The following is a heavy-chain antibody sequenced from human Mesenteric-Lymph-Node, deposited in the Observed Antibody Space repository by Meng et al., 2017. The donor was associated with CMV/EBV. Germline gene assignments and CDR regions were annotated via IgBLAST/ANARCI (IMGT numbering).Heavy chain of an antibody. CDR2: ISSSSSYI. CDR3: ARDPPQVTGGYYYYYGMDV. J-gene: IGHJ6*02. Sequence: GESLKISCAVSGFTFSSYSMNWVRQAPGKGLEWVSSISSSSSYIYYADSVKGRFTISRDNAKNSLYLQMNSLRAEDTAVYYCARDPPQVTGGYYYYYGMDVWGQGTTVTVSS. CDR1: GFTFSSYS. V-gene: IGHV3-21*01. D-gene: IGHD1-26*01.